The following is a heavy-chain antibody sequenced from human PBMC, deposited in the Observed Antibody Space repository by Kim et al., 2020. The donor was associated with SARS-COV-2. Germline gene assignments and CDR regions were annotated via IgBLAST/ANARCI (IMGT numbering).Heavy chain of an antibody. CDR2: ISGSGGST. J-gene: IGHJ6*02. V-gene: IGHV3-23*01. D-gene: IGHD4-17*01. Sequence: GGSLRLSCAASGFTFSSYAMSWVRQAPGKGLEWVSAISGSGGSTYYADSVKGRFTISRDNSKNTLYLQMNSLRAEDTAVYYCAKKMGPYVDYIFLGVAYYYYGMDVWGQGTTVTVSS. CDR1: GFTFSSYA. CDR3: AKKMGPYVDYIFLGVAYYYYGMDV.